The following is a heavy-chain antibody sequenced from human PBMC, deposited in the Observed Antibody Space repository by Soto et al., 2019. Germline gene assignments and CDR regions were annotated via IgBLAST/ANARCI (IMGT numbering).Heavy chain of an antibody. J-gene: IGHJ4*02. D-gene: IGHD2-21*02. CDR2: ISPICGTA. CDR3: ARDHCSGDCPFDY. CDR1: GGTFSSYA. Sequence: QVQLVQSGAEVKKPGSSVKVSCKASGGTFSSYAIRWVRQAPGQGLEWMGGISPICGTANYAQKFQGRVTITADEYTRTAYMELSSLRSEDTAVYYCARDHCSGDCPFDYWGQGTLVTVSS. V-gene: IGHV1-69*01.